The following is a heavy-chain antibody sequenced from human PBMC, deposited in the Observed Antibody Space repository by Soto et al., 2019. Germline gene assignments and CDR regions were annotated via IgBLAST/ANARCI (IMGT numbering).Heavy chain of an antibody. Sequence: GGTLRLSCAASGFSFGSYALSWVRQAPGKGLEWVSTISGSDGKTFYADSVKGRFSISRDTSQSTLYLQMNSLRADDTAMYYCARWSYLDYWGQGTRVTVSS. CDR3: ARWSYLDY. CDR1: GFSFGSYA. J-gene: IGHJ4*02. D-gene: IGHD3-3*01. CDR2: ISGSDGKT. V-gene: IGHV3-23*01.